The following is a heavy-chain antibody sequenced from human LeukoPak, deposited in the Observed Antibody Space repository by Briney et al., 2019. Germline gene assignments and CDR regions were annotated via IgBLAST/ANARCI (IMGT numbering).Heavy chain of an antibody. J-gene: IGHJ4*02. V-gene: IGHV1-69*04. D-gene: IGHD4-23*01. CDR3: AGDYGGNF. CDR2: IIPILGIA. CDR1: GYTFTGYY. Sequence: ASVKVSCKASGYTFTGYYMHWVRQAPGQGLEWMGRIIPILGIANYAQKFQGRVTITADKSTSTAYMELSSLRSEDTAVYYCAGDYGGNFWGQGTLVTVSS.